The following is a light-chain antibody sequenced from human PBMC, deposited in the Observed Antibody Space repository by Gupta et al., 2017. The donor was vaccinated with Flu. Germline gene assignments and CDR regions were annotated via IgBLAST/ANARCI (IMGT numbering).Light chain of an antibody. J-gene: IGKJ1*01. CDR3: QQDGSSPRT. V-gene: IGKV3-20*01. CDR1: HYDRNSE. CDR2: VAS. Sequence: GTRGVSAGDTGSPSCRARHYDRNSELAWYQQKPGQAPKLLIYVASSRATGVPDRFSGSGSGTDFTLTISRLEPEDFAVYYCQQDGSSPRTFGRGTKVDIK.